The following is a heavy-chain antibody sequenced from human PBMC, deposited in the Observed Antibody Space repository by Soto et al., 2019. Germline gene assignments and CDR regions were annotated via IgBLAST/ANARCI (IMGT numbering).Heavy chain of an antibody. J-gene: IGHJ4*02. V-gene: IGHV1-46*01. Sequence: QVQLVQSGAEVKMPGASVKVSCKAYGYTFTNHHVHWVRLSPGQGLEWMGIVTPINGATHYAARFQARVALTRDTSTNTVYLKLSSLRSEDTAVYYCVREASATFTNWGFDVWGQGTLVAVSS. CDR1: GYTFTNHH. D-gene: IGHD3-16*01. CDR2: VTPINGAT. CDR3: VREASATFTNWGFDV.